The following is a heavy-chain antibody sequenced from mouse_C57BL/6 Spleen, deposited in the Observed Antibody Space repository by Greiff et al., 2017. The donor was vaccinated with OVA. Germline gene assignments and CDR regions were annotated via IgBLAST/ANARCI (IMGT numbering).Heavy chain of an antibody. Sequence: EVKLMESGAGLVKPGGSLKLSCAASGFTFSSYAMSWVRQTPEKRLEWVAYISSGGDYIYYADTVKGRFTISRDNARNTLYLQMSSLKSEDTAMYYCTRVAYGSSHPFAYWGQGTLVTVSA. CDR2: ISSGGDYI. CDR3: TRVAYGSSHPFAY. V-gene: IGHV5-9-1*02. CDR1: GFTFSSYA. J-gene: IGHJ3*01. D-gene: IGHD1-1*01.